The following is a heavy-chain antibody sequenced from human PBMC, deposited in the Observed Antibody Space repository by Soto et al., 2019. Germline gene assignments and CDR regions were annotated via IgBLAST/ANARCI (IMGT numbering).Heavy chain of an antibody. V-gene: IGHV1-69*12. CDR3: AREVGGYDSSGNYYYGMDV. CDR2: IIPIFGTA. CDR1: GGTFSSYA. J-gene: IGHJ6*02. D-gene: IGHD3-22*01. Sequence: QVQLVQSGAEVKKPGSSVKVSCKASGGTFSSYAISWVRQAPGQGLEWMGGIIPIFGTANYAQKFQGRVTITADEXXSXAXTELSSLRSEDTAVYYCAREVGGYDSSGNYYYGMDVWGQGTTVTVSS.